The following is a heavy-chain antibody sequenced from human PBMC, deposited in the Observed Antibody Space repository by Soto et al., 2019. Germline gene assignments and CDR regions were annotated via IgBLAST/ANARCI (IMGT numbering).Heavy chain of an antibody. J-gene: IGHJ5*02. CDR1: GGSITDYS. CDR2: IFSSGST. D-gene: IGHD2-21*02. Sequence: SETLSLTCTVSGGSITDYSWVWIRQPTGKGLEWIGRIFSSGSTNYNPSLKGRITMSLDTSKNQFSLKLNSATATDTAVYFCARGQGVVVTADNWFDPWGQGILVTVSS. V-gene: IGHV4-4*07. CDR3: ARGQGVVVTADNWFDP.